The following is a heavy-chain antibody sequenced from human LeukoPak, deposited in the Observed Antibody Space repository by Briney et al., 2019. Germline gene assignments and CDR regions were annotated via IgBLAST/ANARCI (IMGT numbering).Heavy chain of an antibody. CDR1: GGSISSGDYY. CDR2: IYYSGST. J-gene: IGHJ6*03. V-gene: IGHV4-30-4*01. D-gene: IGHD2-21*01. Sequence: SQTLSLTCTVSGGSISSGDYYWSWIRQPPGKGLEWIGYIYYSGSTYYNPSLKSRVTISVDTSKNQFSLKLSSVTAADTAVYYCARLAHYYYYMDVWGKGTTVTVSS. CDR3: ARLAHYYYYMDV.